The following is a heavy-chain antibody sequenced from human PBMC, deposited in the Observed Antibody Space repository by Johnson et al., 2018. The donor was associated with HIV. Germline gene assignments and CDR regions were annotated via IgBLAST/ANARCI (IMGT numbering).Heavy chain of an antibody. CDR2: ISNTGNTI. CDR3: AKDKFMFLDNPVDAFDV. CDR1: GFMFSDYY. D-gene: IGHD3/OR15-3a*01. J-gene: IGHJ3*01. Sequence: QVQLVESGGGLVKPGGSLRLSCAASGFMFSDYYMSWIRQAPGNGLEWVSYISNTGNTIYYADSVKGRFTISRDNAKNSLFLQMNSLRAEDTAVCYCAKDKFMFLDNPVDAFDVWGQGTMVTFSS. V-gene: IGHV3-11*04.